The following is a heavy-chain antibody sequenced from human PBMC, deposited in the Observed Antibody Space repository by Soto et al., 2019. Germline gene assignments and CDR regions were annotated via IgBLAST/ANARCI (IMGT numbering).Heavy chain of an antibody. V-gene: IGHV4-59*01. CDR3: ARDQGGWYHDFDS. CDR2: VSNSGST. CDR1: GGSISSYY. D-gene: IGHD6-19*01. J-gene: IGHJ4*02. Sequence: SETLSLTCSVSGGSISSYYWSWIRQPPGKGLEWIGYVSNSGSTSYNPSLKSRVTISLDTSKNQVSLWLSSVTAADTAVYYCARDQGGWYHDFDSWSQGTLVTVSS.